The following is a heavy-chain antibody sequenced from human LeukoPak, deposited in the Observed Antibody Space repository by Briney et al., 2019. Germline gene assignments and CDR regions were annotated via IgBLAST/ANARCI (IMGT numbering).Heavy chain of an antibody. V-gene: IGHV3-11*01. Sequence: GGSLRLSCAASGFTFSDYYMSWIRQAPGKGLEWVSYISSSGSTIYYADSVKGRFTISRDNAKNSLYLQMNGLRAEDTAVYYCARYLVRGVRTHFDYWGQGTLVTVSS. J-gene: IGHJ4*02. CDR1: GFTFSDYY. D-gene: IGHD3-10*01. CDR3: ARYLVRGVRTHFDY. CDR2: ISSSGSTI.